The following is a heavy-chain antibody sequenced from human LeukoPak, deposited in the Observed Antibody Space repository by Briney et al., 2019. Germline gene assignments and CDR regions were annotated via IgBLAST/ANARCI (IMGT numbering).Heavy chain of an antibody. Sequence: SETLSLTCTVSGYSISSGYYWGWIRQPPGKGLEWIGSIYHSGSTYYNPSLKSRVTISVDTSKNQFSLKLSSVTAADTAVYYCARPSTRGAFDIWGQGTMVTVSS. CDR3: ARPSTRGAFDI. D-gene: IGHD2-2*01. CDR1: GYSISSGYY. CDR2: IYHSGST. V-gene: IGHV4-38-2*02. J-gene: IGHJ3*02.